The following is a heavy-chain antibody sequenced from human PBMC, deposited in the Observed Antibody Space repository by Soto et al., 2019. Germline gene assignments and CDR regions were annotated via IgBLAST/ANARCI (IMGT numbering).Heavy chain of an antibody. Sequence: PGASLRLSCAASGFTFSSYAMSWVRQAPGKGLEWVSAISGSGGSTYYADSVKGRFTISRDNSKNTLYLQMNSLRAEDTAVYYCAKDLCSGGSCYSAVHYYSHGMDVCGQGTTVTRLL. CDR1: GFTFSSYA. J-gene: IGHJ6*02. CDR3: AKDLCSGGSCYSAVHYYSHGMDV. V-gene: IGHV3-23*01. CDR2: ISGSGGST. D-gene: IGHD2-15*01.